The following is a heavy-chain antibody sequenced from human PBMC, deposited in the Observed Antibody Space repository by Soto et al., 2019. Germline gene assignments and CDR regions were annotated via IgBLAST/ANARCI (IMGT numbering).Heavy chain of an antibody. CDR1: GGSISSYY. Sequence: SETLSLTCTVSGGSISSYYWSWFRQPPGKGLEWIGYIYYSGSTNYNPSLKSRVTISVDTSKNQFSLKLSSVTAADTAVYYCARENLWFGFDYWGQGTLVTVSS. V-gene: IGHV4-59*01. CDR2: IYYSGST. J-gene: IGHJ4*02. CDR3: ARENLWFGFDY. D-gene: IGHD3-10*01.